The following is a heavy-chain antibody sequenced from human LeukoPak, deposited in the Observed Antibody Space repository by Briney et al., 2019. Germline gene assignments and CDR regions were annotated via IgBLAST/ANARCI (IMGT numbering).Heavy chain of an antibody. Sequence: SETLSLTCTVSGGSINSGGFYWSWIRQHPGKGLEWVGYIYYSGSTSYNPSLKSRVTLSVDTSKNQFSLKLSSVTAADTAVYYCARHYGIAVAGFDYWGQGTLVTVSS. J-gene: IGHJ4*02. CDR1: GGSINSGGFY. D-gene: IGHD6-19*01. V-gene: IGHV4-31*03. CDR2: IYYSGST. CDR3: ARHYGIAVAGFDY.